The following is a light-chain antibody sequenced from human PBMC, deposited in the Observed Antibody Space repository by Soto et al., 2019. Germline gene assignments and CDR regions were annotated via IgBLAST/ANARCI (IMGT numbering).Light chain of an antibody. CDR1: QSVSTNY. Sequence: EIVLTQSPGTLSLSPGERATLSCRASQSVSTNYLAWYQRKPGQAPRLLIYGASSRATGIPDRFSGSGSGTDFTLTITRLEPEDFAVYYCQQYGSAPPTFGQGNKVESK. CDR2: GAS. V-gene: IGKV3-20*01. J-gene: IGKJ1*01. CDR3: QQYGSAPPT.